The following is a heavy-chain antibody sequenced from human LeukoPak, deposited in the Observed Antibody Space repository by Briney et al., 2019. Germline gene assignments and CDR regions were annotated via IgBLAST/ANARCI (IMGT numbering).Heavy chain of an antibody. CDR1: GFTFSSYA. Sequence: PGGSLRLSCAASGFTFSSYAMSWVRQAPGKGLEWVSAISGSGGSTYYADSVKGRFTISRDNSKNTLYLQMNSLRAEDTAVYYCAKFDGSSPEIYYYYMDVWGKGTTVTVSS. J-gene: IGHJ6*03. CDR2: ISGSGGST. V-gene: IGHV3-23*01. D-gene: IGHD6-13*01. CDR3: AKFDGSSPEIYYYYMDV.